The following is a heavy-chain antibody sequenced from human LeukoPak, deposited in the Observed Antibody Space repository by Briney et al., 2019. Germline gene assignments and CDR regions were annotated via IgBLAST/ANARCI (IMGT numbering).Heavy chain of an antibody. CDR2: INPNSGGT. J-gene: IGHJ4*02. D-gene: IGHD3-22*01. CDR3: ARLVGYYDSSGEFDY. Sequence: GASVKVSCKASGYTFTGYYMHWVRQAPGQGLEWMGRINPNSGGTNYAQKFQGRVTMTRDTSTSTAYMELSRLRSDDTAVYYCARLVGYYDSSGEFDYWGQGTLVTVSS. V-gene: IGHV1-2*06. CDR1: GYTFTGYY.